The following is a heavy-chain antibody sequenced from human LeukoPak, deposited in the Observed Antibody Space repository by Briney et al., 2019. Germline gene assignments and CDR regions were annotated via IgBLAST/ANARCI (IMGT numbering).Heavy chain of an antibody. CDR2: ISSSSSYI. J-gene: IGHJ4*02. V-gene: IGHV3-21*01. CDR1: GFTFSSYS. D-gene: IGHD3-16*02. Sequence: GGSLRLSCAASGFTFSSYSMIWLRQAPGKGLEGVSSISSSSSYIFYADSVKGRFTIYRDNAKNSLYLQMNSLRAEDMAVYYCARDERSYDYVWGSYRLTPIDYWGQGTLVTVSS. CDR3: ARDERSYDYVWGSYRLTPIDY.